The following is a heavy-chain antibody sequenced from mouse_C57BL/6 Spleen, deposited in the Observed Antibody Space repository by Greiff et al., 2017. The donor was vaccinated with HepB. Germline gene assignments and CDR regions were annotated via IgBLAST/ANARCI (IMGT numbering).Heavy chain of an antibody. Sequence: VQLQQPGAELVKPGASVKMSCMASGYTFTSYWITWVKQRPGQSLEWIGDIYPGSGSANYNEKFKSKATLTVDTSSSTAYMQLSSLTSEDSAVYYCAREYGYAWFAYWGQAALVTVAT. D-gene: IGHD2-2*01. CDR2: IYPGSGSA. CDR3: AREYGYAWFAY. J-gene: IGHJ3*01. CDR1: GYTFTSYW. V-gene: IGHV1-55*01.